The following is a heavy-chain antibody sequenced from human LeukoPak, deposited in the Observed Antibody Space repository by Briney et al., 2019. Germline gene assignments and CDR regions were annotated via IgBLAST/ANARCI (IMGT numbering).Heavy chain of an antibody. CDR1: GFTFSSYS. D-gene: IGHD6-13*01. J-gene: IGHJ5*02. CDR2: ISSSSYI. V-gene: IGHV3-21*01. Sequence: PGGSLRLSCAASGFTFSSYSMNWVRQAPGKGLEWVPSISSSSYIYNADSVKGRCTISRDNAKNSLYLQMNSLRAEDTAVYYCARVPARIAAAVINWYDPWGQGTLVTVSS. CDR3: ARVPARIAAAVINWYDP.